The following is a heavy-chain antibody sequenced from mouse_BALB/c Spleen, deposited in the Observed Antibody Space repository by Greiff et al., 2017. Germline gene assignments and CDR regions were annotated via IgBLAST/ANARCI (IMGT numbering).Heavy chain of an antibody. CDR1: GFNIKDYY. CDR2: IDPENGNT. V-gene: IGHV14-1*02. Sequence: VQLQQSGAELVRPGALVKLSCKASGFNIKDYYMHWVKQRPEQGLEWIGWIDPENGNTIYDPKFQGKASITADTSSNTAYLQLSSLTSEDTAVYYCARSTTATYAMDYCGQGTAVTVSS. D-gene: IGHD1-2*01. J-gene: IGHJ4*01. CDR3: ARSTTATYAMDY.